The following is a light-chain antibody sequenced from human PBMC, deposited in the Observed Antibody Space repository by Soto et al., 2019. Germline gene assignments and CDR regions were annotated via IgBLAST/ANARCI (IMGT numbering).Light chain of an antibody. CDR1: SSDVGGYNF. J-gene: IGLJ1*01. CDR2: EVS. V-gene: IGLV2-14*01. Sequence: LTQPASVSGSRGQSITISCTGTSSDVGGYNFVSWYQHHPGKAPKLMIYEVSNRPSGVSNRFSGSKSGNTASLTISGLQAEDEADYYCNSYTSTNTLVFGTGTKVTVL. CDR3: NSYTSTNTLV.